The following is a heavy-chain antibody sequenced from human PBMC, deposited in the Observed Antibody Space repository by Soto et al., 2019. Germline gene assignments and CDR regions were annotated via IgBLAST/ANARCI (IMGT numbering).Heavy chain of an antibody. D-gene: IGHD3-3*01. J-gene: IGHJ6*02. CDR2: INSDGSSA. V-gene: IGHV3-74*01. CDR1: GFTFSSYW. Sequence: HPGGSLRLSCAASGFTFSSYWMHWVRQAPGKGLVWVSRINSDGSSASYADSAKGRFTISRDNAKNTLYLHMNSLRAEDTAVYYCARGAYYYLWSMDVWGQGTTVTVSS. CDR3: ARGAYYYLWSMDV.